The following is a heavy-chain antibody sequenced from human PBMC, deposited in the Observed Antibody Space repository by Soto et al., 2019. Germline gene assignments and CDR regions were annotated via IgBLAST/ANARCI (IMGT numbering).Heavy chain of an antibody. J-gene: IGHJ4*02. CDR3: AKRRHEQLDNDY. CDR1: GFTFSSYA. Sequence: GGSLRLSCVASGFTFSSYAMSWVRQAPGKGLEWVSAISGSGGSTYYADSVKGRFTISRDNSKSTLYLQMNSLRAEDTAVYYCAKRRHEQLDNDYWGQGTLVTVSS. V-gene: IGHV3-23*01. D-gene: IGHD6-13*01. CDR2: ISGSGGST.